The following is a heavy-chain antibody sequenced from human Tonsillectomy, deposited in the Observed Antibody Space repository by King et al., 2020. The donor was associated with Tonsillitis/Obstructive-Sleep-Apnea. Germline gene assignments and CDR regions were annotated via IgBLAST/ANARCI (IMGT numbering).Heavy chain of an antibody. CDR3: ARDLVRYGDYAFECFQS. J-gene: IGHJ1*01. D-gene: IGHD4-17*01. CDR1: GFIFRDYP. Sequence: VQLVESGGGVVQPGRSLRLSCAASGFIFRDYPMHWIRQTPDKGLEWVAVISYDGSNKYYADSVKGRFTISGDNSNNTLSLQMDSLRAEDTAKYYCARDLVRYGDYAFECFQSWGQGTLVIVTS. V-gene: IGHV3-30*01. CDR2: ISYDGSNK.